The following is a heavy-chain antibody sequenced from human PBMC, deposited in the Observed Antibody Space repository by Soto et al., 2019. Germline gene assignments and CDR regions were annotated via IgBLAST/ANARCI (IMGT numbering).Heavy chain of an antibody. D-gene: IGHD1-7*01. J-gene: IGHJ5*02. CDR1: GFSLSTSGVG. CDR3: AHRRGGIAGTTYWFDP. V-gene: IGHV2-5*02. CDR2: IYWDDDK. Sequence: GSGPTLVNPTQTLTLTCTFSGFSLSTSGVGVGWIRQPPGKALEWLALIYWDDDKRYSPSLKSRLTITKDTSKNQVVLTMTNMDPVDTATYYCAHRRGGIAGTTYWFDPWSQGTLVTVSS.